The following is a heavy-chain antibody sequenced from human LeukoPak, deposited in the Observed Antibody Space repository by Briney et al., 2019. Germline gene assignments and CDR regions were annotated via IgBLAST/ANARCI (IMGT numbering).Heavy chain of an antibody. V-gene: IGHV1-69*13. CDR3: ARVVVAATYNWFDP. J-gene: IGHJ5*02. Sequence: SVKVSCKASGGTFSSYAISWVRQAPGQGLEWMGGIIPIFGTANYAQKFQGRVTITADESTSTAYMELRSLRSDDTAVYYCARVVVAATYNWFDPWGQGTLVTVSS. CDR2: IIPIFGTA. CDR1: GGTFSSYA. D-gene: IGHD2-15*01.